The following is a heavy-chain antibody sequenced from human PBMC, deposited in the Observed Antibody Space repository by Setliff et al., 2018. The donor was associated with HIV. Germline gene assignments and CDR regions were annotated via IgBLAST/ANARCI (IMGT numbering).Heavy chain of an antibody. Sequence: PSETLSLTCTVSGGSIRTSYWSWIRQPPGKGLEWIGSIIYAERANYNPSLRSRVTMSLDTSTSQVSLKLTPVTAADTAVYFCAREGLSGWFGPWGQGSLVTVSS. CDR3: AREGLSGWFGP. J-gene: IGHJ5*02. D-gene: IGHD1-1*01. V-gene: IGHV4-59*01. CDR2: IIYAERA. CDR1: GGSIRTSY.